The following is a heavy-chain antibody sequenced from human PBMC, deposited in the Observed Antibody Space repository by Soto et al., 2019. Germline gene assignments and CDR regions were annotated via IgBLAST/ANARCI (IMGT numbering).Heavy chain of an antibody. CDR3: ARLRSQYSSSWYGSATGMDV. J-gene: IGHJ6*02. Sequence: GESLKISCKGSGYSFTSYWISWVRQMPGKGLEWMGRIDPSDSYTNYSPSFQGHVTISADKSISTAYLQWSSLKASDTAMYYCARLRSQYSSSWYGSATGMDVWGQGTTVTVSS. V-gene: IGHV5-10-1*01. D-gene: IGHD6-13*01. CDR1: GYSFTSYW. CDR2: IDPSDSYT.